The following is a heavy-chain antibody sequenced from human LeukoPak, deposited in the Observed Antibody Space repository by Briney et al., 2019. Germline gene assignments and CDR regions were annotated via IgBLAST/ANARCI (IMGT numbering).Heavy chain of an antibody. CDR2: IYYSGST. D-gene: IGHD3-3*01. V-gene: IGHV4-39*01. J-gene: IGHJ4*02. CDR1: GGSIRSSYYY. Sequence: NASETLSLTCTVSGGSIRSSYYYWGWIRQPPGKGLEWIGSIYYSGSTYYNPSLKSRVTISVDTSKNQFSLKLSSVTAADTAVYYCARAPLRFLEWPRGDYFDYWGQGTLVTVSS. CDR3: ARAPLRFLEWPRGDYFDY.